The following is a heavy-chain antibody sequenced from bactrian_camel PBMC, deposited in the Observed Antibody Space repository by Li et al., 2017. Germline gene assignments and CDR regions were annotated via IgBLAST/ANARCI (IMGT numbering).Heavy chain of an antibody. CDR2: TYGRSGST. D-gene: IGHD5*01. CDR3: AAAPRLWDGYTSLASSDFGY. Sequence: DVQLVESGGGSVQAGGSLRLSCDFSRYTLTRYCLGCWRQAPGKEREWVASTYGRSGSTYYSDSVKGRFTISQDNAKNTLYLQMNSLKPEDTAMYFCAAAPRLWDGYTSLASSDFGYWGQGTQVTVS. V-gene: IGHV3S31*01. CDR1: RYTLTRYC. J-gene: IGHJ6*01.